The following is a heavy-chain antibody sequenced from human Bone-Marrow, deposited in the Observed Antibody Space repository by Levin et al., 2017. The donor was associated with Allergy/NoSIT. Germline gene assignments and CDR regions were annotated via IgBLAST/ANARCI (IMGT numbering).Heavy chain of an antibody. D-gene: IGHD6-19*01. V-gene: IGHV4-4*08. CDR2: IYSTASS. CDR1: GVSINNYF. J-gene: IGHJ6*02. CDR3: ARAGDWESSVWYGTKDYAMEF. Sequence: SQTLSLTCNVSGVSINNYFWSWIRQPPGKGLEWIGYIYSTASSSYNPSLKNRVTMSIETSKNQVSLKLRSVTADTAVYYCARAGDWESSVWYGTKDYAMEFWGQGTTVTVSS.